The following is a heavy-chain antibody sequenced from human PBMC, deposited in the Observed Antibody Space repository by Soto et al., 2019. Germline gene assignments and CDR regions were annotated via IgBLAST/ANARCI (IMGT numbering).Heavy chain of an antibody. CDR2: ISSSGSTI. J-gene: IGHJ4*02. Sequence: GGSLRLSCAASGFTFSSYEMNWVRQAPGKGLEWVSYISSSGSTIYYADSVKGRFTISRDNAKNSLYLQMNSLRAEDTAVYYCARTYYFLSGPDYWGQGSLVTVSA. CDR1: GFTFSSYE. V-gene: IGHV3-48*03. D-gene: IGHD3-3*01. CDR3: ARTYYFLSGPDY.